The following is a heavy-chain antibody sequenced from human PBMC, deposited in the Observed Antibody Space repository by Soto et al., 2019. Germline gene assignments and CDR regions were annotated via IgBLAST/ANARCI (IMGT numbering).Heavy chain of an antibody. D-gene: IGHD3-16*01. CDR1: GGTFSSYA. J-gene: IGHJ4*02. CDR3: ARGQTGGGWGYYFDY. Sequence: QVQLVQSGAEVKKPGSSVKVSCKASGGTFSSYAIDWVRQAPGQGLEWMGGIIPILGTADYAQKFQGRVTITADESTSTAYMELSSMRSEDTAVYYCARGQTGGGWGYYFDYWGQGTLVTVSS. V-gene: IGHV1-69*11. CDR2: IIPILGTA.